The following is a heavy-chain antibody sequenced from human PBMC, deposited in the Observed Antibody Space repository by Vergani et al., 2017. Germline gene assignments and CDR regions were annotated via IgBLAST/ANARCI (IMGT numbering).Heavy chain of an antibody. D-gene: IGHD6-6*01. Sequence: QVQLVESGGGVVQPGRSLRLSCAASGFTFSSYAMHWVRQAPGKGLEWVAVISYDGSNKYYADSVKGRFTIYRDNSKNTLYLQMNSLRAEDTAVYYCARGRSSLPNTRHNWFDPGGQGTLVTVSS. CDR2: ISYDGSNK. CDR3: ARGRSSLPNTRHNWFDP. V-gene: IGHV3-30-3*01. J-gene: IGHJ5*02. CDR1: GFTFSSYA.